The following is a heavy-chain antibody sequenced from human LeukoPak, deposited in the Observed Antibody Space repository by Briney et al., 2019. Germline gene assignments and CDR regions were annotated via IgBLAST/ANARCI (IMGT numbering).Heavy chain of an antibody. CDR1: GFTFSSYG. CDR3: ATRAYCSGGSCSYYFDY. V-gene: IGHV3-33*01. CDR2: IWYDGSNK. J-gene: IGHJ4*02. Sequence: GGSLRLSCVASGFTFSSYGMHWVRQAPGKGLEWVAVIWYDGSNKYYADSVKGRFTISRDNSKNTLYLQMNSLRAEDTAVYYCATRAYCSGGSCSYYFDYWGQGTLVTVSS. D-gene: IGHD2-15*01.